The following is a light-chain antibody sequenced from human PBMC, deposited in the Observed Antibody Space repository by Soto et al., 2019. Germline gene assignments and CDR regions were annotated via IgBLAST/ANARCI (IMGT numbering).Light chain of an antibody. Sequence: EIVLTQSPGTLSLSPGERATLSCRASQSVSSSSLAWYQQKRGQPPRLLIYDASKRATGVPARFSGSGSGTDFTLTITTLELEDFAVYFCQQRANWPPVTFGQGTKVDIK. V-gene: IGKV3D-20*02. CDR2: DAS. CDR1: QSVSSSS. CDR3: QQRANWPPVT. J-gene: IGKJ1*01.